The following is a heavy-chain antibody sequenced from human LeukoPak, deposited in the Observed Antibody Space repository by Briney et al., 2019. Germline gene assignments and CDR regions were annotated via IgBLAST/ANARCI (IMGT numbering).Heavy chain of an antibody. CDR2: VKGGETT. CDR3: TTSGGNWDYFDF. CDR1: GVYFIHAW. Sequence: PGGSLRLSCEVSGVYFIHAWISWVRQAPGKGLEWVGHVKGGETTDYAASVEGRATISRDDSKTTLYLQMDNLRTEDTAIYFCTTSGGNWDYFDFWGQGALVTVSS. J-gene: IGHJ4*02. V-gene: IGHV3-15*01. D-gene: IGHD3-16*01.